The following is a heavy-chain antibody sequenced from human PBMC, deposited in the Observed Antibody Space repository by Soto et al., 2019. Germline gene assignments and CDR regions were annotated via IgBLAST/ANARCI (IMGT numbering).Heavy chain of an antibody. CDR3: TRDRITMVRGVLNEYYYYGMDV. V-gene: IGHV3-49*04. CDR1: GFTFGDYA. Sequence: GGSLRLSCTASGFTFGDYAMSWVRQAPGKGLEWVGFIRSKAYGGTTEYAASVKGRCTISRDDSKSIAYLQMNSLKTEDTAVYYCTRDRITMVRGVLNEYYYYGMDVWGQGTTVTVSS. J-gene: IGHJ6*02. D-gene: IGHD3-10*01. CDR2: IRSKAYGGTT.